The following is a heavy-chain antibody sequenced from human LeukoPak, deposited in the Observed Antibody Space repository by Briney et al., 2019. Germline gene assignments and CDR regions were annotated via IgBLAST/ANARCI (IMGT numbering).Heavy chain of an antibody. CDR2: IKQDGSEK. V-gene: IGHV3-7*01. D-gene: IGHD2-2*01. CDR3: ARRGYCSSISCFYHYYYMDV. CDR1: GFTLSYYW. Sequence: GGSLRLSRAASGFTLSYYWMTWVRQAPGKGLEWVANIKQDGSEKYYVDSVRGRFTISRDNAKNSLYLQMKSLRAEDTAVYYCARRGYCSSISCFYHYYYMDVWGKGITVTASS. J-gene: IGHJ6*03.